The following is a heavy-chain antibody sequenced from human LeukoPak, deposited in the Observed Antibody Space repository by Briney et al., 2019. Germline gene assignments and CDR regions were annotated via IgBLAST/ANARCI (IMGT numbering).Heavy chain of an antibody. J-gene: IGHJ6*02. CDR3: ARDHIFGVVIPTAMDV. CDR1: GFTFSSYS. D-gene: IGHD3-3*02. V-gene: IGHV3-21*01. Sequence: GGSLRLSCAASGFTFSSYSMNWVGQAPGKGLEWVSSISSSSSYIYYADSVKGRFTISRDNAKNSLYLQMNSLRAEDTAVYYCARDHIFGVVIPTAMDVWGQGTTVTVSS. CDR2: ISSSSSYI.